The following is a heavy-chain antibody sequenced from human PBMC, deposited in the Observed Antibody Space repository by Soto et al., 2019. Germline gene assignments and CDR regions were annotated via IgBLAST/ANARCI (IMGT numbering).Heavy chain of an antibody. CDR1: GYSFTTSW. D-gene: IGHD3-10*01. CDR2: IFPSDSDT. Sequence: GESLKISCKASGYSFTTSWIGWVRQMPGKGLEWMGIIFPSDSDTRYSPSFQGQVTISVDKSISTAYLQWSSLKASDTAMYYCASRPGSWFDPWGQGTLVTVSS. J-gene: IGHJ5*02. CDR3: ASRPGSWFDP. V-gene: IGHV5-51*01.